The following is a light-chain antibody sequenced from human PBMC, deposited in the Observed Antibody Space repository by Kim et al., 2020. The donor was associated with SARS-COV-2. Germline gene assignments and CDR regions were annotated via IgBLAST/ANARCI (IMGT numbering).Light chain of an antibody. CDR1: QSVNNY. Sequence: EIVLTQSPATLSLSPGERAILSCRASQSVNNYLAWYQQKPGQPPNLLIYDTSARATGIPARFSGSGSGTDFTLAISSLEPEDFAVYYCQQRRDWPLTFGGGTKLEI. CDR2: DTS. CDR3: QQRRDWPLT. V-gene: IGKV3-11*01. J-gene: IGKJ4*01.